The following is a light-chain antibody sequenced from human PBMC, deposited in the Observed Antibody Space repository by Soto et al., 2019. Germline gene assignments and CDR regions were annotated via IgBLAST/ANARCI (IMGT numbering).Light chain of an antibody. CDR1: QSLLFSTNNKNY. Sequence: DIVMTQSPDSLAVSPGERATFNCKSSQSLLFSTNNKNYLAWYQQKFGQPPKLLISWASARDSGVPDRFSASVSETNFTLTISSLQAEDVAVYYCQQYFATPLTFGGGTKVDSK. J-gene: IGKJ4*01. CDR2: WAS. V-gene: IGKV4-1*01. CDR3: QQYFATPLT.